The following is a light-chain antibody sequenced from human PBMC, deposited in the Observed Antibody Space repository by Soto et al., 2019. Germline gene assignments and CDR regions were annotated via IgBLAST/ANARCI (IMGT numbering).Light chain of an antibody. V-gene: IGKV3-15*01. CDR2: GAS. CDR1: QSVSSN. J-gene: IGKJ1*01. Sequence: EIVMTQSPAPLSVSPGERATLSCRASQSVSSNLAWYQQKPGQAPRLLIYGASTRATGIPARFSGSGSGTEFTLTISSLQSEGFAVYYCQHYNNWPRTFGQGTKVEIK. CDR3: QHYNNWPRT.